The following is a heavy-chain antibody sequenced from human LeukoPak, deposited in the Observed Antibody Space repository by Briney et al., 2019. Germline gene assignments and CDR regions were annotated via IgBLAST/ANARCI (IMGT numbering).Heavy chain of an antibody. D-gene: IGHD3-10*01. J-gene: IGHJ4*02. V-gene: IGHV3-23*01. CDR1: GFTFSSYA. CDR2: ISGSGGST. CDR3: AKDRGYSFDS. Sequence: GGSLRLSCAASGFTFSSYAMSWVRQAPGKGLEWVSAISGSGGSTYYADSVRGRFTLSRDNSKNTLYLQMNSLRAEDTAIYYCAKDRGYSFDSWGQGTLVTVSS.